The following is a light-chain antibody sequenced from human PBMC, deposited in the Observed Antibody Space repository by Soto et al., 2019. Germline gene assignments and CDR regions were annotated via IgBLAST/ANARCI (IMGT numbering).Light chain of an antibody. CDR3: QQYTDWL. Sequence: EIVMTQSPATLSVSPGETATLSCRASQSISSKLVWYQQRPGQAPRLLIYGASTRATGVPARFSGSGSGTEFTLTNSSLQSEDFAVYYCQQYTDWLFGQGTKVEIK. CDR2: GAS. J-gene: IGKJ1*01. V-gene: IGKV3-15*01. CDR1: QSISSK.